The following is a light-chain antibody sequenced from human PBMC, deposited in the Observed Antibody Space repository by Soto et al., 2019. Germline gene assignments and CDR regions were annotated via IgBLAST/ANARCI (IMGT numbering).Light chain of an antibody. CDR1: QGISSA. CDR2: DAS. J-gene: IGKJ4*01. Sequence: AIQLSQSPSSLSASVGDRFTITWRASQGISSALAWYQQKPGKAPKLLIYDASSLESGVPSRFSGSGSGTDFTLTISSLQPEDFATYYCQQFNNYPVTFGGGTKVDIK. V-gene: IGKV1D-13*01. CDR3: QQFNNYPVT.